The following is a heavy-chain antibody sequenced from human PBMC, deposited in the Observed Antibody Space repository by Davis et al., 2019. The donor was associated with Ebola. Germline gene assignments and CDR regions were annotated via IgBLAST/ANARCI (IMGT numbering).Heavy chain of an antibody. V-gene: IGHV3-66*01. CDR3: AREGKYRDESRTFDY. CDR1: GFPVRDNY. CDR2: IYSGDNT. D-gene: IGHD2-2*01. J-gene: IGHJ4*02. Sequence: GESLKISCAASGFPVRDNYMNWVRQAPGKGLEWVSLIYSGDNTYYADSVKGRFTISRDSSKNTLYLQMHSLRAEDTAVYYCAREGKYRDESRTFDYWGQGTLVTVSS.